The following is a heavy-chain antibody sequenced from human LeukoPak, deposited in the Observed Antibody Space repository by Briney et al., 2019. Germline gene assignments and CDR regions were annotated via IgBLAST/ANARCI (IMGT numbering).Heavy chain of an antibody. CDR3: AREVADYGGYYYYHYMDV. CDR1: GGSISSYY. V-gene: IGHV4-4*07. D-gene: IGHD4-23*01. J-gene: IGHJ6*03. Sequence: KTSETLSPTCTVSGGSISSYYWSWIRQPAGKGLEWIGRIYTSGSNNYNPSLESRVTMSVDTSKNQFSLKLSSVTAADTAMYYCAREVADYGGYYYYHYMDVWGKGTTVTISS. CDR2: IYTSGSN.